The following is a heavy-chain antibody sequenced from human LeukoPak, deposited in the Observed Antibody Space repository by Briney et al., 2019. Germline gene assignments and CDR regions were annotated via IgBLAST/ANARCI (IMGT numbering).Heavy chain of an antibody. CDR2: IRSKAYGGTT. CDR1: GFTFGDYA. Sequence: GGSLRLSCTASGFTFGDYAMSWFRQAPGMGLEGVGFIRSKAYGGTTEYAASVKGRFTISRDDSKSIAYLQMNRLKTEDTAVYYCTREDIVVVPAASSAFDIWGQGTMVTVSS. J-gene: IGHJ3*02. CDR3: TREDIVVVPAASSAFDI. D-gene: IGHD2-2*01. V-gene: IGHV3-49*03.